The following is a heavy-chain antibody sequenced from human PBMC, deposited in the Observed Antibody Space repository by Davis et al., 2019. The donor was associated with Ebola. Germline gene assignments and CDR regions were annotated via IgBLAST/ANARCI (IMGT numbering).Heavy chain of an antibody. J-gene: IGHJ4*02. CDR1: GFLFRTYT. CDR2: IPYDGKDI. V-gene: IGHV3-30*04. D-gene: IGHD1-26*01. Sequence: GESLKISCAASGFLFRTYTMHWVRQAPGKGLEWVAVIPYDGKDISYAESVRGRFTISRDNAKSTLYLQMNDLRAEDTAVYYCARDSIVGPTTLDYWGQGTLVTVSS. CDR3: ARDSIVGPTTLDY.